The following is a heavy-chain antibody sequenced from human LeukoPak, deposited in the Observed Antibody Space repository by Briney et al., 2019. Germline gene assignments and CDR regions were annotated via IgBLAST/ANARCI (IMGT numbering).Heavy chain of an antibody. CDR2: IDPSGGST. CDR3: ASLKSGTTFDY. J-gene: IGHJ4*02. Sequence: ASVKVSCKASGYTFTSYYMHWVRQAPGQGLEWMGIIDPSGGSTSYAQKFQGRVTMTRDTSTSTVYMELSSLRSEDTAVYYCASLKSGTTFDYWGQGTLVTVSS. D-gene: IGHD4-17*01. V-gene: IGHV1-46*01. CDR1: GYTFTSYY.